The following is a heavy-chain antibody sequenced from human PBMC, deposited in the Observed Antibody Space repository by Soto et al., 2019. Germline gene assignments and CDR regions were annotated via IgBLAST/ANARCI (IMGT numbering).Heavy chain of an antibody. D-gene: IGHD3-10*01. CDR1: GYTFTSYG. J-gene: IGHJ4*02. Sequence: QVQLVQSGAEVKKPGASVKVSCKASGYTFTSYGISWVRQAPGQGLEWMGWISAYNGNTNYAQKLQGRVTMTTDTSTSTAYRELRSLRSDDTAVYYCARDRALLWFGELLASDYWGQGTLVTVAS. V-gene: IGHV1-18*01. CDR2: ISAYNGNT. CDR3: ARDRALLWFGELLASDY.